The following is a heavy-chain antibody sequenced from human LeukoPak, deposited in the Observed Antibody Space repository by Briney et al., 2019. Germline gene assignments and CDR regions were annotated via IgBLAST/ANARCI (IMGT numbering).Heavy chain of an antibody. J-gene: IGHJ4*02. Sequence: ASVKVSCKASGGTISSHAISWVRQAPGQGLERMGGIIPIFGAAKYAQKFQGRVTITTDESTSTAYMELSSLTTEDTAVYYCARGAGTSPIYYWGQGTLVTVSS. CDR2: IIPIFGAA. V-gene: IGHV1-69*05. D-gene: IGHD1-7*01. CDR1: GGTISSHA. CDR3: ARGAGTSPIYY.